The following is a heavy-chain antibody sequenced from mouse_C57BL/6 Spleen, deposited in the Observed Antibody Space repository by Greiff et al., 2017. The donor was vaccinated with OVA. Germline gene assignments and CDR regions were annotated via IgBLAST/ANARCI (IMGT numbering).Heavy chain of an antibody. CDR3: ARGGVPSWYFDV. CDR2: IYPGDGDT. Sequence: QVQLKQSGAELVKPGASVKISCKASGYAFSSYWMNWVKQRPGKGLEWIGQIYPGDGDTNYNGKFKGKATLTADKSSSTAYRQLSSLTSEDSAVYCCARGGVPSWYFDVWGTGTTVTVSS. J-gene: IGHJ1*03. CDR1: GYAFSSYW. V-gene: IGHV1-80*01.